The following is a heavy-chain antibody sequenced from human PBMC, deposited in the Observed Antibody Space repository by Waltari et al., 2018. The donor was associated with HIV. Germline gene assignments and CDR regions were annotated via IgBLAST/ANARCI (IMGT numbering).Heavy chain of an antibody. J-gene: IGHJ5*02. Sequence: QVTLKESGPVLVKPTETLTLTCTVSGFSLSNSRMGVSWIRQPPGKAPEWLAHIFSNDEKSYSTSLKSRLTISKDTSKSQVVLRMTNMDPVDTATYYCARISILGVVPNCVDPWGQGTLVTVSS. V-gene: IGHV2-26*01. CDR2: IFSNDEK. CDR1: GFSLSNSRMG. D-gene: IGHD3-3*01. CDR3: ARISILGVVPNCVDP.